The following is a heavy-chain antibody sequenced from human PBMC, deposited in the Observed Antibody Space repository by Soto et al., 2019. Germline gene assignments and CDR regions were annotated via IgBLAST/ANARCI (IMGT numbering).Heavy chain of an antibody. CDR3: ASSKSGGSYYFDY. CDR2: IYHGGST. V-gene: IGHV4-4*02. D-gene: IGHD1-26*01. J-gene: IGHJ4*02. Sequence: QVQLQESGPGLVKPSGTLSLTCAVSGGSISSTDWWSWVRQPPGKGLEWIREIYHGGSTNYNPSLKSRVTISVDRSKNQFSLKLTSVTAADTAVYYCASSKSGGSYYFDYWGQGTLVTVSS. CDR1: GGSISSTDW.